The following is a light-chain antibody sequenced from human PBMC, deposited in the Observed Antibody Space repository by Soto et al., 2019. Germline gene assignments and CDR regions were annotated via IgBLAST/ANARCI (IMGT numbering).Light chain of an antibody. CDR1: SSDVGGYNY. V-gene: IGLV2-8*01. Sequence: QPVLTQPPSASGSPGQSVTISCTGTSSDVGGYNYVSWYQQYPGKVPKLMVYEVNKRPSGVPDRFSGSKSGNTASLTVSGLKAEDEDDYYCTSYAGGNNVFGTGTKVTVL. J-gene: IGLJ1*01. CDR2: EVN. CDR3: TSYAGGNNV.